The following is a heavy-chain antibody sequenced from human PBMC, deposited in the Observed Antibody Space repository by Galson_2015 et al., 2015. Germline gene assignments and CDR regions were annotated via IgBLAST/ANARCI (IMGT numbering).Heavy chain of an antibody. J-gene: IGHJ4*02. Sequence: VKVSCKASGYTFTSYAMHWVRQAPGQRLEWMGWINAGNGNTKYSQKFQGRVTITRDTSASTAYMELSSLRSEDTAVYYCAVSYYDILTGYLGRRFDYWGQGTLVTVSS. V-gene: IGHV1-3*01. CDR1: GYTFTSYA. CDR2: INAGNGNT. D-gene: IGHD3-9*01. CDR3: AVSYYDILTGYLGRRFDY.